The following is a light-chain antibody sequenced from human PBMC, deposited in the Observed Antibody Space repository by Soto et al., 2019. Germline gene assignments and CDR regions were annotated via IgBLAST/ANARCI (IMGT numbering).Light chain of an antibody. CDR1: QSISSW. V-gene: IGKV1-5*03. J-gene: IGKJ5*01. Sequence: DIQMTQSPSTLSASVGDRVTITCRASQSISSWLAWYQQKPGRAPNLLIYEASTLESGVPSRFSGSGAGTELTLTISGMQPDDFATYYCRHPYTYPLSFGQGTRLQI. CDR2: EAS. CDR3: RHPYTYPLS.